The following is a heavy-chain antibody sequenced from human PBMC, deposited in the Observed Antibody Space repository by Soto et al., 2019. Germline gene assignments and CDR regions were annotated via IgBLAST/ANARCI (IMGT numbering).Heavy chain of an antibody. CDR3: AKSYYDTTGFAVDP. CDR1: GGSISSGCYS. CDR2: MYYSGSF. Sequence: SETLSLTCIVSGGSISSGCYSWSWIRQPPGKGLEWIGFMYYSGSFNYNPSLRSRVTISVDTSKNQFLLKVTSVTADDTAVYYCAKSYYDTTGFAVDPWGQGTLVTVSS. D-gene: IGHD3-22*01. V-gene: IGHV4-61*01. J-gene: IGHJ5*02.